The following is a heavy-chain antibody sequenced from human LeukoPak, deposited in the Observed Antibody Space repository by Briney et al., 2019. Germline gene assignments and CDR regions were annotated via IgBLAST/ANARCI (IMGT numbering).Heavy chain of an antibody. CDR3: ARAGDSGGWVGFDI. J-gene: IGHJ3*02. Sequence: SETLSLTCTVSGGSISSYYWSWIRQPPGKGLEWIGYIYYSGSTNYNPSLKSRVTISVDTSKNQFSLKLSSVTAADTAVYYWARAGDSGGWVGFDIWGQGTMVTVSS. CDR1: GGSISSYY. V-gene: IGHV4-59*01. D-gene: IGHD1-26*01. CDR2: IYYSGST.